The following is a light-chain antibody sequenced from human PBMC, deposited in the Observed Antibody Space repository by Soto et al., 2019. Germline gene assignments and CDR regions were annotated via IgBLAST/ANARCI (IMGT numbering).Light chain of an antibody. Sequence: EIVLTQSPATLSLSPGERATLSCGASHSVSSSYLAWDQQKPGLAPRLLIYDESSRATGIPDRFSGSGSGTDSTLNISRLEPEDFAVYYCQRYGSSPYTFGQGTKLEI. CDR3: QRYGSSPYT. CDR1: HSVSSSY. J-gene: IGKJ2*01. CDR2: DES. V-gene: IGKV3D-20*01.